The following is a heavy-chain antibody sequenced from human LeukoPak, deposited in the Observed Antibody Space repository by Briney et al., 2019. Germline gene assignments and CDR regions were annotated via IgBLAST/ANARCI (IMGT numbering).Heavy chain of an antibody. Sequence: ASVKVSCKASGYSFSTYGITWVRQAPGQELEWMGWSTTHNDNIHYAQRLQGRVSMTTDTSTTTAYMELSSLRSEDTAVYYCARDPDDLCSSTSCYGGDYWGQGTLVTVSS. CDR3: ARDPDDLCSSTSCYGGDY. CDR1: GYSFSTYG. CDR2: STTHNDNI. V-gene: IGHV1-18*01. J-gene: IGHJ4*02. D-gene: IGHD2-2*01.